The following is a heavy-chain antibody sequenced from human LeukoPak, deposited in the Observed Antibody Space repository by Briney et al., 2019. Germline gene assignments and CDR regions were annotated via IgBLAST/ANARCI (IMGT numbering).Heavy chain of an antibody. CDR1: GFTFSSYG. CDR2: IRYDGSNK. D-gene: IGHD2-2*01. CDR3: AKDHCSSTSCYPGRYYYYMDV. V-gene: IGHV3-30*02. J-gene: IGHJ6*03. Sequence: GGSLRLSCAASGFTFSSYGTHWVRQAPGKGLEWVAFIRYDGSNKYYADSVKGRFTISRDNSKNTLYLQMNSLRAEDTAVYYCAKDHCSSTSCYPGRYYYYMDVWGKGTTVTVSS.